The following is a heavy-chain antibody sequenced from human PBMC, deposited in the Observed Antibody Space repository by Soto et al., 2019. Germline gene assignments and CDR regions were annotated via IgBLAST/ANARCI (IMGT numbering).Heavy chain of an antibody. V-gene: IGHV4-39*01. Sequence: PSETLSLTCTVSGGSISSSSYFWGWIRQPPGKGLEWIGSIYYSGGTYYNPSLKSRVTISVDTSKNQFSLKLSSVTAADTAVYYFASVNILTGYYIDHWGQGTLVTVYS. J-gene: IGHJ4*02. D-gene: IGHD3-9*01. CDR3: ASVNILTGYYIDH. CDR2: IYYSGGT. CDR1: GGSISSSSYF.